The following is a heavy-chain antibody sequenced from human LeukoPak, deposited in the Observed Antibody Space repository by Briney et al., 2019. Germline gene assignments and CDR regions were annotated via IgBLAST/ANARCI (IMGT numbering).Heavy chain of an antibody. V-gene: IGHV4-34*01. J-gene: IGHJ4*02. CDR3: ARGHFHCRSTSCSSISLDY. D-gene: IGHD2-2*01. Sequence: PSETLSLTCAVYGGSFSGYYWSWIRQPPGKGLEWIGEINHSGSTNYNPSLKSRVTISVDTSKNQFSLKLSSVTAADTAVYYCARGHFHCRSTSCSSISLDYWGQGTLVTVSS. CDR1: GGSFSGYY. CDR2: INHSGST.